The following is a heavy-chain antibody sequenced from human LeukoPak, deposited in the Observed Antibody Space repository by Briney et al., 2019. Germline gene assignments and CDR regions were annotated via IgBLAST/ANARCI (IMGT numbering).Heavy chain of an antibody. V-gene: IGHV1-8*01. CDR3: AVHLPGDYLDR. CDR2: MNPDSGNT. CDR1: GYAFNIYD. J-gene: IGHJ4*02. Sequence: GASVGVSCKASGYAFNIYDINWVRQATGHGLEWMGWMNPDSGNTGFAQKFQGRVTMTMNTSITTAYMELSSLRFEDTAVYYCAVHLPGDYLDRWGQGTLVTVSS.